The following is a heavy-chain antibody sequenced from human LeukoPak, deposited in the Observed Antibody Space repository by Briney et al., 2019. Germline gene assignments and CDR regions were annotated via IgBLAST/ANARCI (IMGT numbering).Heavy chain of an antibody. J-gene: IGHJ5*02. CDR3: ARGGNYWPQWWFDP. V-gene: IGHV4-30-4*07. Sequence: SQTLSLTCAVSGGSISSGGYSWSWIRQPPGKGLEWIGYIYYSVNTYYSPSLKSRVTISVDTSKNQFSLKLSSVTAADTAVYYCARGGNYWPQWWFDPWGRGTLVSVSS. CDR1: GGSISSGGYS. D-gene: IGHD1-26*01. CDR2: IYYSVNT.